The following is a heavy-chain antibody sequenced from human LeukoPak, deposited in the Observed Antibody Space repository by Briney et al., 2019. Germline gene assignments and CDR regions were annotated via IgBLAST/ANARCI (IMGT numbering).Heavy chain of an antibody. Sequence: GGSLRLSCAASGFTVSSSYMTWVRQAPGKGLEWVSAISDSGGSTYYADSVKGRFTISRDNSKNTVFLQMNSLGAEDTAIYYCAKGLVSYYFDYWGQGALVIVAS. CDR2: ISDSGGST. CDR3: AKGLVSYYFDY. D-gene: IGHD3-22*01. J-gene: IGHJ4*02. CDR1: GFTVSSSY. V-gene: IGHV3-23*01.